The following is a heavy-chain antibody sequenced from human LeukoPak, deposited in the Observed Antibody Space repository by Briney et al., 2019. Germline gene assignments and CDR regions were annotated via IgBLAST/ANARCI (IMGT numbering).Heavy chain of an antibody. Sequence: PGGSLRLSCAASGFTVSSSYMSWVRQAPGKGLEWVSVIYSGGSTYYADSVKGRFTISRDNSKNILYLQMNSLRAEDTAIYYCATYRQVLLPFESWGQGTLVTVSS. CDR1: GFTVSSSY. D-gene: IGHD2-8*02. V-gene: IGHV3-53*01. CDR2: IYSGGST. CDR3: ATYRQVLLPFES. J-gene: IGHJ4*02.